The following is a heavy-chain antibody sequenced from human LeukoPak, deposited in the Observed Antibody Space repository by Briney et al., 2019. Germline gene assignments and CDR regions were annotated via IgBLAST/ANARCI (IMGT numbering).Heavy chain of an antibody. J-gene: IGHJ4*02. V-gene: IGHV4-59*08. D-gene: IGHD5-12*01. CDR1: GGSFSGYY. CDR3: ARRFGGYSNFDY. CDR2: AYYGGST. Sequence: PSETLPLTCTVSGGSFSGYYWNWIRQPPGKGLEWIGDAYYGGSTNHNPSLKSRVTISADTSKNQFSLKLSSVTAADTAVYYCARRFGGYSNFDYWGQGTLVTVSS.